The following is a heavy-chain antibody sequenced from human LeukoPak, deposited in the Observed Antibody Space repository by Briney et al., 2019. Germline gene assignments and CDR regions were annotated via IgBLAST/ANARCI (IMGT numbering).Heavy chain of an antibody. D-gene: IGHD1-26*01. CDR1: GYTFTSYY. V-gene: IGHV1-46*01. CDR2: INPSGGST. CDR3: ARSPLRDVSRSSFDY. J-gene: IGHJ4*02. Sequence: ASVKVSCKASGYTFTSYYMHWVRQAPGQGLEWMGIINPSGGSTSYAQKFQGRVTMTRDTSTSTVYMELSSLRSEDTAVYYCARSPLRDVSRSSFDYWGQGTPVTVSS.